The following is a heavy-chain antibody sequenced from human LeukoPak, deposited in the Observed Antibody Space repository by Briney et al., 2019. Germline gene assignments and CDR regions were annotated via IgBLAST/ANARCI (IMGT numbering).Heavy chain of an antibody. CDR2: ISAYNGNT. J-gene: IGHJ4*02. CDR1: RYTFTRYG. CDR3: ARSYCSGASCYSSIDY. Sequence: ASVKVSFKASRYTFTRYGISWVRQAPGQGLDWMGWISAYNGNTNYAQKLQGRVTMTTDTSTSTAYMELRSLRSDDTAVYYCARSYCSGASCYSSIDYWGQGTLVTVSS. V-gene: IGHV1-18*01. D-gene: IGHD2-15*01.